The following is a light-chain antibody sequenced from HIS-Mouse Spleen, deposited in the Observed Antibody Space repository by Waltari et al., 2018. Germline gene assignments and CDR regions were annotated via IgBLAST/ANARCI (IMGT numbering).Light chain of an antibody. CDR3: QVWDSSSDHVV. CDR1: NLGSKS. J-gene: IGLJ2*01. CDR2: DDS. V-gene: IGLV3-21*03. Sequence: SYVLTQPPSVSVAPGKTARITCGGNNLGSKSVHWYQQKPGQAPVLVAYDDSDRPSGIPGRFTGCNSGNTATLTISRVEAGDEADYYCQVWDSSSDHVVFGGGTKLTVL.